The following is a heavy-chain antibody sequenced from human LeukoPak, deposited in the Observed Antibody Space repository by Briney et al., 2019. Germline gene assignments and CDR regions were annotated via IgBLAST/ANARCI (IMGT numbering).Heavy chain of an antibody. CDR3: ARQDTAMVQFDY. Sequence: TLLLTCTVSGGSISSGGYYWSWIRQHPGKGLEWIGYIYYSGSTYYNPSLKSRVTISVDTSKNQFSLKLSSVTAADTAVYYCARQDTAMVQFDYWGQGTLVTVSS. CDR2: IYYSGST. V-gene: IGHV4-31*03. J-gene: IGHJ4*02. D-gene: IGHD5-18*01. CDR1: GGSISSGGYY.